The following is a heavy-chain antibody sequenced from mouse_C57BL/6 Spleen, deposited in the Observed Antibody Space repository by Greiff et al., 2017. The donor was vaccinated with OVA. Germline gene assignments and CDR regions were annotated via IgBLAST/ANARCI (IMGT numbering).Heavy chain of an antibody. D-gene: IGHD3-2*02. V-gene: IGHV1-42*01. CDR2: INPSTGGT. J-gene: IGHJ4*01. CDR1: GYSFTGYY. CDR3: AREEAQATRAMDY. Sequence: VQLQQSGPELVKPGASVKISCKASGYSFTGYYMNWVKQSPEKSLEWIGEINPSTGGTTYNQKFKAKATLTVDKSSSTAYMQLKSLTSEDSAVYYGAREEAQATRAMDYWGQGTSVTVSS.